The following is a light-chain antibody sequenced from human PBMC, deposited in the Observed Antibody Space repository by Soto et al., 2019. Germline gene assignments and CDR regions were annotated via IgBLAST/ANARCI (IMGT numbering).Light chain of an antibody. CDR1: QGVSSN. CDR3: HQYNKCLPYT. CDR2: GAS. Sequence: EIVMTQSPAYLSVSPGERATLTCRASQGVSSNLAWYQQKPGQGPRLLIYGASTRATRIPARFSGSGSGTAFSLTTNSLQSEDFAVNYCHQYNKCLPYTFGQGTKLEIK. V-gene: IGKV3-15*01. J-gene: IGKJ2*01.